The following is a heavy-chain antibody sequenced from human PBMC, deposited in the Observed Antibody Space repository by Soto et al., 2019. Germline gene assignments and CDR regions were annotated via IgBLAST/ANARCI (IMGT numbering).Heavy chain of an antibody. V-gene: IGHV3-9*01. D-gene: IGHD2-21*02. CDR2: ISWNSGSI. J-gene: IGHJ4*02. CDR3: AKDRCGGDCYSFDD. CDR1: GFIFENHA. Sequence: EVQLVESGGGLVQPGRSLRLSCAGSGFIFENHAMNWVRQAPGKGLEWVAGISWNSGSIDYADSVKGRFTISRYNANNSLYLQMHSLRAEHTALYYCAKDRCGGDCYSFDDWGQGTMVTVSS.